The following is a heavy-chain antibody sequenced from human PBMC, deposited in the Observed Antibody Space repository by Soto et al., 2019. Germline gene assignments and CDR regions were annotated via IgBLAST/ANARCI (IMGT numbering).Heavy chain of an antibody. CDR2: LHSGGDT. Sequence: HPGGSLRLSCAASGIPVSSNYMTWVRQAPGKGLEWVSVLHSGGDTYYANSVKGRFTISRHDSTNTLFLQMNSLTPEDTAVYYCARDGPYYYASRMDVWDQGTTVTVSS. D-gene: IGHD3-10*01. CDR3: ARDGPYYYASRMDV. V-gene: IGHV3-53*04. CDR1: GIPVSSNY. J-gene: IGHJ6*02.